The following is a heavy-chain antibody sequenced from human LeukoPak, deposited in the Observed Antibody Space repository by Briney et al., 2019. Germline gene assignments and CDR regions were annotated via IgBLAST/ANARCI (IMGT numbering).Heavy chain of an antibody. J-gene: IGHJ4*02. Sequence: PGGSLRLSCAASGFTFSSYEMNWVRQAPGKGLEWVSYISSSGSTIYYADTVKGRFTISRDNAKNSLYLQMNSLRAEDTAVYYCARWRENDYSWGQGTLVTVSS. CDR1: GFTFSSYE. CDR3: ARWRENDYS. V-gene: IGHV3-48*03. CDR2: ISSSGSTI. D-gene: IGHD2-21*02.